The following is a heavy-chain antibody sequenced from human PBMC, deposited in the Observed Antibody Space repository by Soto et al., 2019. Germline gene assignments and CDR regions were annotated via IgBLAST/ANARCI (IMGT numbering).Heavy chain of an antibody. V-gene: IGHV3-43*01. CDR2: ISWDGGST. J-gene: IGHJ6*02. CDR1: GFTFDDYT. D-gene: IGHD3-9*01. CDR3: AKSILTDYYGMDV. Sequence: GGSLRLSCAASGFTFDDYTMHWVRQAPGKGLEWVSLISWDGGSTYYADSVKGRFTISRDNSKNSLYLQMNSLRTEDTALYYCAKSILTDYYGMDVWGQGTTVTVSS.